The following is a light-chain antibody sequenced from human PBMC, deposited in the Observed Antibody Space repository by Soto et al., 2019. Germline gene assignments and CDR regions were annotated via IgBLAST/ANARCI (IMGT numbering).Light chain of an antibody. CDR1: QAISNF. Sequence: IQITLTPFSLSAYVRERVTIACRASQAISNFLAWYQQKPGKVPTLLVYGSSTLQSGVPSRFSGSGSGTDFTLTIISLQPEDAATYYCQKYASDPRTFGQGTKVDI. V-gene: IGKV1-27*01. J-gene: IGKJ1*01. CDR3: QKYASDPRT. CDR2: GSS.